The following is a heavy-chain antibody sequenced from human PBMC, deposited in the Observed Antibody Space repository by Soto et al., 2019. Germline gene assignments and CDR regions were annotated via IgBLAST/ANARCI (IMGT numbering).Heavy chain of an antibody. Sequence: ASVKVSCKASGYTFTSYGISWVRQAPGQGLEWMGWISAYNGNTNYAQKLQGRVTMTTDTSTSTAYMELRSLRSDDTAVYYCARADYSNYGLGRRHYYMDVWGKGTTVTVSS. J-gene: IGHJ6*03. CDR2: ISAYNGNT. V-gene: IGHV1-18*01. CDR3: ARADYSNYGLGRRHYYMDV. D-gene: IGHD4-4*01. CDR1: GYTFTSYG.